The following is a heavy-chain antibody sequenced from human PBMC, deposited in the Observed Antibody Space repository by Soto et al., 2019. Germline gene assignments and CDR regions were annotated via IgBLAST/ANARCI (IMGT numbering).Heavy chain of an antibody. V-gene: IGHV3-23*01. J-gene: IGHJ4*02. D-gene: IGHD6-13*01. CDR2: ISGSSGST. CDR3: AKDRAAVGH. CDR1: GCTFSSYA. Sequence: EVQLLESGGGLVQPGGSLRLSCAASGCTFSSYAMSWVRQAPGKGLEWGSAISGSSGSTYYADSVKGRFTISRDNSKNTVYLQMNSLRAEDTAVYYCAKDRAAVGHWGQGGLVAVSS.